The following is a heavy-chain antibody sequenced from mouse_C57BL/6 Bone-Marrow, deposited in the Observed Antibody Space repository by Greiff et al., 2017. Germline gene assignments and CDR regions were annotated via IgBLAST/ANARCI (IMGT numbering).Heavy chain of an antibody. J-gene: IGHJ1*03. V-gene: IGHV6-6*01. CDR1: GFTFSDAW. Sequence: EVKLEESGGGLVQPGGSMKLSCAASGFTFSDAWMDWVRQSPEKGLEWVAEIRNKANNHATYYAVSVKGRFTISRDDSKSSVYLQMNSLRVEDTGIYYCTRDGSSWYFDVWGTGTTVTVSS. D-gene: IGHD1-1*01. CDR3: TRDGSSWYFDV. CDR2: IRNKANNHAT.